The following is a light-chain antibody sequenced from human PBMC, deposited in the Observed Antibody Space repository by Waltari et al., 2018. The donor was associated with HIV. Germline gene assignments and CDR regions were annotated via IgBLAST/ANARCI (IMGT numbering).Light chain of an antibody. Sequence: QSVLTQPPPASGTPGQRVTFSCSGSSSNIGSNPVDWYQKRPGTAPRLLIYNNKPRPSGVPDRFAGSKSGASASLASSGLQSEDEADYYCAAWDDSLNGHVLFGGGTKLTVL. CDR3: AAWDDSLNGHVL. CDR2: NNK. J-gene: IGLJ2*01. V-gene: IGLV1-44*01. CDR1: SSNIGSNP.